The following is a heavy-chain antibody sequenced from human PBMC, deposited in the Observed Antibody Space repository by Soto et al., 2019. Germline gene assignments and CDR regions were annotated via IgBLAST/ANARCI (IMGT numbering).Heavy chain of an antibody. V-gene: IGHV1-2*04. CDR2: INPNSGDT. CDR3: ARSGEVAVAPNFDY. D-gene: IGHD3-10*01. CDR1: GYTFTGYY. Sequence: QVHMVQSGAEVKKPGASVKVSCKASGYTFTGYYLHWVRQAPGQGLEWMGWINPNSGDTHYAQKFQGWVTMTRDTSISTAYMQISRLTFDDTAAYYCARSGEVAVAPNFDYWCQGTLVSVSS. J-gene: IGHJ4*02.